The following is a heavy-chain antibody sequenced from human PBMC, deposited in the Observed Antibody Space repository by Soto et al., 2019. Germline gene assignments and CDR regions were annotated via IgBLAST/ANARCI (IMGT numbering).Heavy chain of an antibody. D-gene: IGHD2-15*01. CDR2: IHPSGDT. CDR3: VRGYCTTSPCSGDFQF. J-gene: IGHJ1*01. V-gene: IGHV1-46*01. CDR1: GYKFTTYF. Sequence: QVQLVQSGAELKNPGASVKVACKASGYKFTTYFIHWVRQAPGQGLEWMGMIHPSGDTGYAQKFRGRVTMTIDTSTTTAYMELRNLTSEDTAVYFSVRGYCTTSPCSGDFQFWCQGTLVTVSS.